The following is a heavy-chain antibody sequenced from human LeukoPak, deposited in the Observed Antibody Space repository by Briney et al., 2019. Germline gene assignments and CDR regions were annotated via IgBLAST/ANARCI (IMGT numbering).Heavy chain of an antibody. CDR1: GFTFSSYA. CDR2: ISGSGGST. D-gene: IGHD6-6*01. V-gene: IGHV3-23*01. Sequence: GGSLRLSCAASGFTFSSYAMSWVRQAPGKGLEWVSAISGSGGSTYYADSVKGRFTISRDNSKNTLYLQMNSLRAEDTAVYYCAKPPGSSPNEYYYYGMDAWGQGTTVTVSS. CDR3: AKPPGSSPNEYYYYGMDA. J-gene: IGHJ6*02.